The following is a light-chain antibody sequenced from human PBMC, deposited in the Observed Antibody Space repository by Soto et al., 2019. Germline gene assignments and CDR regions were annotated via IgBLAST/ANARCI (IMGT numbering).Light chain of an antibody. CDR2: SND. CDR3: AAWDDSLNRYV. J-gene: IGLJ1*01. Sequence: QSVLTQPPSASGTPGQRVTISCSGGSSNIGRNTANWYRQLPGTAPKLLIYSNDLRPSGVPDRLSGSNSGTSASLAISGLQSEDEADYYCAAWDDSLNRYVFGTGTKVTVL. CDR1: SSNIGRNT. V-gene: IGLV1-44*01.